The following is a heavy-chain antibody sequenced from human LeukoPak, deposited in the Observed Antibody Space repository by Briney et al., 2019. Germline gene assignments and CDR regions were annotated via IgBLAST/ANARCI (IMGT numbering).Heavy chain of an antibody. J-gene: IGHJ4*02. Sequence: GGSLRLSCAASGFTFSSYGMHWVRQAPGKGLEWVAVISYDGSNKYYADSVKGRFTISRDNSKNTLYLQMNSLRAEDTAVYYCAKDRIAAAGGDPFDYWGQGTLVTVSS. V-gene: IGHV3-30*18. CDR2: ISYDGSNK. D-gene: IGHD6-13*01. CDR3: AKDRIAAAGGDPFDY. CDR1: GFTFSSYG.